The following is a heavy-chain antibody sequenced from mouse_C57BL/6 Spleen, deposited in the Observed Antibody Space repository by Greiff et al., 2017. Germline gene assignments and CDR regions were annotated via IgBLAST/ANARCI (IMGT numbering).Heavy chain of an antibody. CDR1: GFTFSSYG. V-gene: IGHV5-6*02. D-gene: IGHD2-3*01. Sequence: EVKLVESGGDLVKPGGSLKLSCAASGFTFSSYGMSWVRQTPDKRLEWVATISSGGSYTYYPDSVKGRFTISRDNAKNTLYLQMSSLKSEDTAMYYCARRDDSYLSFDYWGQGTTLTVSS. CDR3: ARRDDSYLSFDY. CDR2: ISSGGSYT. J-gene: IGHJ2*01.